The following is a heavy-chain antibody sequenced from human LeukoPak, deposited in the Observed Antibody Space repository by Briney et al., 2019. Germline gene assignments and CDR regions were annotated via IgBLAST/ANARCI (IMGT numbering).Heavy chain of an antibody. D-gene: IGHD3-10*01. CDR2: IYPGDSDT. J-gene: IGHJ3*01. Sequence: GESLKISCKGSGYTFTSYWIGWVRQMPGKGLEWMGIIYPGDSDTRYSPSFRGQVTISADRSISTAYLQWNSLKASDTAIYFCARGFGEALVPDVFDFWGQGTMVTVSS. CDR3: ARGFGEALVPDVFDF. V-gene: IGHV5-51*01. CDR1: GYTFTSYW.